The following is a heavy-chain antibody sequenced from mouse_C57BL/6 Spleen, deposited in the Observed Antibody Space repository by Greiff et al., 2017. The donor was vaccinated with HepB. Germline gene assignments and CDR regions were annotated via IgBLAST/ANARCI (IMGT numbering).Heavy chain of an antibody. CDR1: GYTFTSYW. V-gene: IGHV1-55*01. J-gene: IGHJ4*01. Sequence: VQLQQSGAELVKPGASVKMSCKAPGYTFTSYWITWVKQRPGQGLEWIGDIYPGSGSTNYNEKFKSKATLTVDTSSSTAYMQLSSLTSEVSAVYDCARFGGDYAMDYWGQGTSVTVSS. D-gene: IGHD3-1*01. CDR2: IYPGSGST. CDR3: ARFGGDYAMDY.